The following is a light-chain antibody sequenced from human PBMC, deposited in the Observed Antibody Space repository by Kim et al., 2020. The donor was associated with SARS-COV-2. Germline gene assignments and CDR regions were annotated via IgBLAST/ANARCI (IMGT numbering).Light chain of an antibody. Sequence: SASVGDRVTITCRASQSISSYLNWYQQKPGTAPKLLIYAASSLQSGVPSRFSGSGSGTDFTLTISSLQPEDFATYYCQQSYSTPYSFGQGTKLEI. J-gene: IGKJ2*03. V-gene: IGKV1-39*01. CDR1: QSISSY. CDR2: AAS. CDR3: QQSYSTPYS.